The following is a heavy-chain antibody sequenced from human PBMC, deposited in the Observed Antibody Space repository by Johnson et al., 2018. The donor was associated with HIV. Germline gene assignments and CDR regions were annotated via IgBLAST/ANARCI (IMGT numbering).Heavy chain of an antibody. CDR3: AKQQYLTNGVWCPFDI. CDR2: INSDGSST. CDR1: GFTFSSYW. V-gene: IGHV3-74*02. J-gene: IGHJ3*02. Sequence: VQLVESGGGLVQPGGSLRLSCAASGFTFSSYWMHWVRQAPGKGLVWVSRINSDGSSTSYADSVKGRFTISRDNAKNSLYLQLNSLRDEDTALYFCAKQQYLTNGVWCPFDIWGQGTMVIVSS. D-gene: IGHD2-8*01.